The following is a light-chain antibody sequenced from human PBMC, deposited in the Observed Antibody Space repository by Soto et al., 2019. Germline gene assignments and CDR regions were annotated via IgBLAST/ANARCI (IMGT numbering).Light chain of an antibody. CDR3: SSYTSSSTSRV. CDR2: DVS. Sequence: QSVLTQPASVSGSPGQSITISCTGTSSDVGGYNYVSWYQQHPGKAPKLMIYDVSKRPSGVSNRFSGSKSGNTASLTISGLQAEDEADYYCSSYTSSSTSRVFGGGTKLTVL. CDR1: SSDVGGYNY. V-gene: IGLV2-14*01. J-gene: IGLJ2*01.